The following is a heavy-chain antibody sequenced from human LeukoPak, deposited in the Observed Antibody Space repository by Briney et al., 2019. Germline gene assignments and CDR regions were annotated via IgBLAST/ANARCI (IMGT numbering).Heavy chain of an antibody. CDR1: GFTFSTYW. CDR2: IKQDGSEK. J-gene: IGHJ4*02. Sequence: GGSLRLSCAASGFTFSTYWMSWVRQAPGKGLEWVANIKQDGSEKYYVDSVKGRFTISRDNAKNSLYLQMNSLRAEDTALYYCAKGYGGKGLDYWGQGTLVTVSS. CDR3: AKGYGGKGLDY. V-gene: IGHV3-7*03. D-gene: IGHD4-23*01.